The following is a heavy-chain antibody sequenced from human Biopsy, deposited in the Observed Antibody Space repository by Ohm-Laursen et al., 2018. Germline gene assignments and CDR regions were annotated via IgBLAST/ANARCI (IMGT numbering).Heavy chain of an antibody. V-gene: IGHV4-59*01. D-gene: IGHD2/OR15-2a*01. J-gene: IGHJ6*02. CDR2: IYYSGST. Sequence: GTLSLTCTVSGGSISSDYWSWIRPTPGQGLEWIGYIYYSGSTNYNPSLKSRVTISVDTSKNQFSLRLNSVTAADTAVYYCARATNSTGWPYYYFYGMGVWGQGTTVTVSS. CDR3: ARATNSTGWPYYYFYGMGV. CDR1: GGSISSDY.